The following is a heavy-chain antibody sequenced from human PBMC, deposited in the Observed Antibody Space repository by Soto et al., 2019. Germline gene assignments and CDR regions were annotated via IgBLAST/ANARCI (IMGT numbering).Heavy chain of an antibody. D-gene: IGHD3-10*01. CDR1: GFNFYGFG. J-gene: IGHJ6*02. V-gene: IGHV3-9*01. Sequence: SLGLFCAASGFNFYGFGIPWVPAASRKGLEWVSSISWNSVSIGYADSVKGRFTISRDNAKNSLYLQMNSLRAEDTALYYCAKDMENGYNPYYYYGMDVWGQGTTVTVSS. CDR2: ISWNSVSI. CDR3: AKDMENGYNPYYYYGMDV.